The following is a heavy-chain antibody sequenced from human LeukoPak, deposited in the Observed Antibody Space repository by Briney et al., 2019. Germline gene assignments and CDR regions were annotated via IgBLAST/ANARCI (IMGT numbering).Heavy chain of an antibody. Sequence: PGGSLRLSCAASGFTFSSYGMHWVRQAPGKGLEWVSAITGGGGSTFYADSVKGRFTISRDNSKNTLSLQMNSLRAEDTAVYYCVKEMATIYDYWGQGTLVTVSS. V-gene: IGHV3-23*01. CDR2: ITGGGGST. D-gene: IGHD5-24*01. CDR3: VKEMATIYDY. J-gene: IGHJ4*02. CDR1: GFTFSSYG.